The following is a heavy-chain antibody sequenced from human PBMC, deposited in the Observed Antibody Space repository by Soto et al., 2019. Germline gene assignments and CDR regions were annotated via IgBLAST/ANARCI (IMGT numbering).Heavy chain of an antibody. CDR2: VKDGGHT. CDR3: ARGQEGVVAAH. V-gene: IGHV4-34*01. Sequence: QVQLQQWGAGLLKPSETLSLNCAVTGGSLSGYYWSWIRQPPGKGLAWIGEVKDGGHTNYSPSLRGRVTISSDTSNNQFSLRLNSVTAADTGVYYCARGQEGVVAAHWYQGSLVTVSS. CDR1: GGSLSGYY. D-gene: IGHD6-19*01. J-gene: IGHJ4*02.